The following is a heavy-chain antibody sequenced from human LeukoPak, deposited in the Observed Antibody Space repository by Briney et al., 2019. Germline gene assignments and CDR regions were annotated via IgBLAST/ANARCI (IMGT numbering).Heavy chain of an antibody. CDR3: ARAGRKSRGVDIVRKKETAYYYMDV. CDR1: GFTFSSYS. J-gene: IGHJ6*03. D-gene: IGHD2-15*01. Sequence: NPGGSLRLSCAASGFTFSSYSMNWVRQAPGKGLEWVSSISSSSSYIYYADSVKGRFTISRDNAKNSLYLQMNSLRAEDTAVYYCARAGRKSRGVDIVRKKETAYYYMDVWGKGTTVTVSS. CDR2: ISSSSSYI. V-gene: IGHV3-21*01.